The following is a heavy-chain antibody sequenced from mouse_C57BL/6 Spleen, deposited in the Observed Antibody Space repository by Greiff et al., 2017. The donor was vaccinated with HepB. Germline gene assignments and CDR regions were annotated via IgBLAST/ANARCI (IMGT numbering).Heavy chain of an antibody. CDR3: ARGHPGWYFDV. Sequence: EVMLVESEGGLVQPGSSMKLSCTASGFTFSDYYMAWVRQVPEKGLEWVANINYDGSSTYYLDSLKSRFIISRDNAKNILYLQMSSLKSEDTATYYCARGHPGWYFDVWGTGTTVTVSS. V-gene: IGHV5-16*01. CDR1: GFTFSDYY. J-gene: IGHJ1*03. CDR2: INYDGSST.